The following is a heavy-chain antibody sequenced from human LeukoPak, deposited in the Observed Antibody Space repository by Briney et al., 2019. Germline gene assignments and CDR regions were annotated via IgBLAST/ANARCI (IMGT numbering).Heavy chain of an antibody. J-gene: IGHJ4*02. D-gene: IGHD5-18*01. CDR3: ARSPTAMVNYFDY. CDR2: ISYDGSNK. Sequence: PGRSLRLSCAASGFTFSSYSMHWVRQAPGKGLEWVAVISYDGSNKYYADCVKDRFTISRDNSKNTLYLQMNSLRAEDTAVYYCARSPTAMVNYFDYWGQGTLVTVSS. V-gene: IGHV3-30*04. CDR1: GFTFSSYS.